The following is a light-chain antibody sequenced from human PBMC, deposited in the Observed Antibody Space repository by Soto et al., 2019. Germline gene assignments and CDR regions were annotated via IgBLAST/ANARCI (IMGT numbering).Light chain of an antibody. CDR3: PQHDSYSWT. V-gene: IGKV1-5*01. CDR2: DAS. CDR1: QSISSW. J-gene: IGKJ1*01. Sequence: DIQITQSPSTLSASVGDRVTITCRASQSISSWLAWYEQKPGKAPKLLIYDASSLESGVPSMFSGSGSGTECTLSISSLQTDDVETDYCPQHDSYSWTFGQGTKVDIK.